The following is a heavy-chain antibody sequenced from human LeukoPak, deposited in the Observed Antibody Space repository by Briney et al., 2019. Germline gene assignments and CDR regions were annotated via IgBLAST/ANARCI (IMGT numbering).Heavy chain of an antibody. Sequence: GGSLRLSCAASGFTFISYAMSWVRQAPGKGLEWVSAISGSGDNTYYADSVKGRFTISRDNSKNTLFLQMNSLRAEDTAVYYCASMMVDAFDIWGQGTMVTVSS. CDR1: GFTFISYA. J-gene: IGHJ3*02. CDR3: ASMMVDAFDI. V-gene: IGHV3-23*01. D-gene: IGHD3-16*01. CDR2: ISGSGDNT.